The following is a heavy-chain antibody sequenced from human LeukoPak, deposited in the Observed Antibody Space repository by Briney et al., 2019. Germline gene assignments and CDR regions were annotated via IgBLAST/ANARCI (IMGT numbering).Heavy chain of an antibody. CDR1: GFTFSSYS. D-gene: IGHD3-3*01. V-gene: IGHV3-48*01. Sequence: PGGSLRLSCAASGFTFSSYSMNWVRQAPGKGLEWVSYISSSSSTIYYADSVKGRFTISRDNAKNSLYLQMNSLRAEDTAVYYCARSVKRYRWSGYHYFDYWGQGTLVTVSS. J-gene: IGHJ4*02. CDR2: ISSSSSTI. CDR3: ARSVKRYRWSGYHYFDY.